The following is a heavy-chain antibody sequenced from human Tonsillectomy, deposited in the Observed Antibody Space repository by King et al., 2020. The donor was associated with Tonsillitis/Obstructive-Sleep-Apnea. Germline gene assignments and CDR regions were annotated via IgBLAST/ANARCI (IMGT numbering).Heavy chain of an antibody. CDR2: IYYSGST. V-gene: IGHV4-59*01. Sequence: QLQESGPGLVKPSETLSLTCTVSGGSISSYYWSWIRQPPGKGREWIWYIYYSGSTNYTSSLKSRVTISVDTSKNQFSLTLRPVTAADTAVYYCERVSFDFWSGSFDYWGQGTLVTVSS. J-gene: IGHJ4*02. CDR1: GGSISSYY. CDR3: ERVSFDFWSGSFDY. D-gene: IGHD3-3*01.